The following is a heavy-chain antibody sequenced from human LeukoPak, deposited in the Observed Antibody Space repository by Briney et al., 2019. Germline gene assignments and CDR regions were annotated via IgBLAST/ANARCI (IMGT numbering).Heavy chain of an antibody. J-gene: IGHJ6*03. CDR2: IYYSGST. Sequence: SETLPLTCTVSGGSISSYYWSWIRQPPGKGLEWIGYIYYSGSTNYNPSLKSRVTISVDTSKNQFSLKLSSVTAADTAVYYCARVPVGATHPKSYYYYYMDVWGKGTTVTISS. V-gene: IGHV4-59*01. CDR3: ARVPVGATHPKSYYYYYMDV. CDR1: GGSISSYY. D-gene: IGHD1-26*01.